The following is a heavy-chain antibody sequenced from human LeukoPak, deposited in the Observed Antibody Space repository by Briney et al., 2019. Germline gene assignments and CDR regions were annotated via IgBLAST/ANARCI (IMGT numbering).Heavy chain of an antibody. V-gene: IGHV3-30*18. J-gene: IGHJ3*02. CDR3: AKDIAVAGTVAFDI. D-gene: IGHD6-19*01. CDR1: GFTFSSYG. CDR2: ISYDGSNK. Sequence: PGGSLRLSCAASGFTFSSYGMHWVRQAPGEGLEWVAVISYDGSNKYYADSVKGRFTISRDNSKNTLYLQMNSLRAEDTAVYYCAKDIAVAGTVAFDIWGQGTMVTVSS.